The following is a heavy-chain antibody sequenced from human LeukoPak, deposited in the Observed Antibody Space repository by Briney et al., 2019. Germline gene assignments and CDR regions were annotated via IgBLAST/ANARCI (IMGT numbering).Heavy chain of an antibody. J-gene: IGHJ4*02. CDR1: GGSSSGYY. Sequence: SETLSLTCAVYGGSSSGYYWSWIRQPPGKGLEWIGEVNHSGSTNYNPSLKSRVTISVDTSKNQFSLKLSSVTAADTAVYYCARGLLGPVDYWGQGTLVTVSS. V-gene: IGHV4-34*01. CDR2: VNHSGST. CDR3: ARGLLGPVDY. D-gene: IGHD7-27*01.